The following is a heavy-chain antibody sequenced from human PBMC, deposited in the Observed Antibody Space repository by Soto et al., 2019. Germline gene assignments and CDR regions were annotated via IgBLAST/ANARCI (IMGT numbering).Heavy chain of an antibody. CDR3: ARHSRPVAGYYYYGMDV. V-gene: IGHV5-51*01. J-gene: IGHJ6*02. D-gene: IGHD6-19*01. Sequence: PGETLKISCKGSGYTFTDYWIGWVRQLPGKGLEWMGIIYPGDSDTRYSPSFQGHVTITVDKSTSTAYLQWSSLKASDTAMYYCARHSRPVAGYYYYGMDVWGQGTTVTVSS. CDR2: IYPGDSDT. CDR1: GYTFTDYW.